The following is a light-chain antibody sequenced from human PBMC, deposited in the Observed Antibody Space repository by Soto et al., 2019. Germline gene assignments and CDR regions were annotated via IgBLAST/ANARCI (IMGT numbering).Light chain of an antibody. V-gene: IGLV2-14*01. CDR2: EVG. CDR3: SAYTARSTLV. Sequence: QSALTQPASVSGSPGQSITISCTGTSSDVGGYNYVSWYQQHPDKAPKLMIYEVGNRPSGVSDRFSASKSGNTASLTISGLQPEDEGDYYCSAYTARSTLVFGGGTKLTVL. J-gene: IGLJ3*02. CDR1: SSDVGGYNY.